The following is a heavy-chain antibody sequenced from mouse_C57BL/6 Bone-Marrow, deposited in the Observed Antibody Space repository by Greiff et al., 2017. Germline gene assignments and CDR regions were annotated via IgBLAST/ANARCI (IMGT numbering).Heavy chain of an antibody. Sequence: QVQLQQSGAELARPGASVKLSCKASGYTFTSYGISWVKQRTGQGLEWIGEIYPRSGNTYYNEKFKGKATLTADKSSSTAYMELRSLTSEDSAVYFCGSHYCGSSYGRYFDVWGTGTTVTVSS. V-gene: IGHV1-81*01. CDR3: GSHYCGSSYGRYFDV. CDR1: GYTFTSYG. CDR2: IYPRSGNT. D-gene: IGHD1-1*01. J-gene: IGHJ1*03.